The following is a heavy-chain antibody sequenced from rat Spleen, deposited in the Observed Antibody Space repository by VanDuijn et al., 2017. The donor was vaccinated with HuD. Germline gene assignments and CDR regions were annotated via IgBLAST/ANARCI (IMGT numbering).Heavy chain of an antibody. CDR3: ARENWVLDY. V-gene: IGHV5-31*01. D-gene: IGHD5-1*01. CDR2: ITNASGRT. CDR1: GFTFNNYW. Sequence: EVQLVESGGGLVQPGGSLKLSCVASGFTFNNYWMTWIRQAPGKGLEWVASITNASGRTYYPDSVKGRFTISRDTARNTLYLQMNSLRSEDTATYYCARENWVLDYWGQGVMVKVSS. J-gene: IGHJ2*01.